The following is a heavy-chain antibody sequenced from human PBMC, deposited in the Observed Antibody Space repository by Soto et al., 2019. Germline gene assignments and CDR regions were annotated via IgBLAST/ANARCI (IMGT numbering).Heavy chain of an antibody. V-gene: IGHV3-23*01. CDR1: GFILSNYA. CDR3: AKDPSTGSADY. Sequence: SGGSLRLSCTASGFILSNYAMNWVRQAPGKGLEWVSTLSKDGANEHYADSVKGRFTISRDGSKNTLYLQMNSLRAEDTAMYYCAKDPSTGSADYWGQGXQVTVSS. D-gene: IGHD3-9*01. J-gene: IGHJ4*02. CDR2: LSKDGANE.